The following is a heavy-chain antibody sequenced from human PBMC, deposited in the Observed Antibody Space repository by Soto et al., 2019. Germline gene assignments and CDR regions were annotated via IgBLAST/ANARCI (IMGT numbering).Heavy chain of an antibody. Sequence: SVKVSCKASGGTFSSYTISWVRQAPGQGLEWMGRIIPILGIANYAQKFQGRVTITADKSTSTAYMELSSLRSEDTAVYYCTKDAKFDDIYTGYFVNDLWGQGTPVTVSS. D-gene: IGHD3-9*01. CDR1: GGTFSSYT. V-gene: IGHV1-69*04. CDR2: IIPILGIA. CDR3: TKDAKFDDIYTGYFVNDL. J-gene: IGHJ5*02.